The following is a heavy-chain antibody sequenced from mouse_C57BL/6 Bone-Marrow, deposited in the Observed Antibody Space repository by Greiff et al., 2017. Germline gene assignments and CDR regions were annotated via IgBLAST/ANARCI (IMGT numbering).Heavy chain of an antibody. D-gene: IGHD1-1*01. J-gene: IGHJ2*01. V-gene: IGHV1-69*01. CDR2: IDPSDSYT. Sequence: QVQLQQPGAELVMPGASVKLSCKASGYTFTSYRMHWVKQRTGQGLEWIGEIDPSDSYTNYNQKFKGKATLTVDKSSSTAYMQLSSRRSEGSAVYYCARSAYYYGSIYSRDDFDYWGQGTTLTVSS. CDR1: GYTFTSYR. CDR3: ARSAYYYGSIYSRDDFDY.